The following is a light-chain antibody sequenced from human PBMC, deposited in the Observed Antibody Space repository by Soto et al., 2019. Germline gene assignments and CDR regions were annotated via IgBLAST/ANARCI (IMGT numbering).Light chain of an antibody. Sequence: EIVLTQSPGTLSLSPGERATLSCRASQSLSSNYFAWFQQKPGQAPRLLIYGASSRATGIPDRFSGSASGTDFPLTISRLEPEDFAVYYCQLYGSSPLYTFGQGTKVDIK. CDR1: QSLSSNY. CDR3: QLYGSSPLYT. J-gene: IGKJ2*01. CDR2: GAS. V-gene: IGKV3-20*01.